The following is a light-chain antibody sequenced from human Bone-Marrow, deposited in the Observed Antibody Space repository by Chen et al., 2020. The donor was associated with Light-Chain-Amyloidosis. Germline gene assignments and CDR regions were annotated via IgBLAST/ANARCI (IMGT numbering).Light chain of an antibody. CDR3: SSYTITNTLV. Sequence: QSALTQPASVSGSPGQSITISCTGTSSDVGGDNHVSWYQQHPDKAPQLMIYEVTNRPSWFPDRFSGSKSDNTASLTISGLQTEDEADYFCSSYTITNTLVFGSGTRVTVL. CDR1: SSDVGGDNH. V-gene: IGLV2-14*01. CDR2: EVT. J-gene: IGLJ1*01.